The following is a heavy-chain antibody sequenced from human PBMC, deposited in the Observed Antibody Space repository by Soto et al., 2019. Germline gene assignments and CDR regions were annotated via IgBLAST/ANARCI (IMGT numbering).Heavy chain of an antibody. CDR3: ASDSVYCGGDCYPDY. V-gene: IGHV1-69*02. J-gene: IGHJ4*02. D-gene: IGHD2-21*02. Sequence: QVQLVQSGAEVKKPGSSVKVSCKASGGTFSSYTISWVRQAPGQGLEWMGRIIPILGIANYAQKFQGRVTITADKSTSTAYMELSSLISEGMAVYYCASDSVYCGGDCYPDYWGQGTLVTVSS. CDR2: IIPILGIA. CDR1: GGTFSSYT.